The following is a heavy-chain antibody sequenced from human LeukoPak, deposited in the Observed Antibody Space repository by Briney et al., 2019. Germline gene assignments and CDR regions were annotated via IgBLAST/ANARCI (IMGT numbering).Heavy chain of an antibody. CDR1: GYIFTDYY. V-gene: IGHV1-46*01. Sequence: GASVTVSCKTSGYIFTDYYIHWVRQAPGQGLEWMGILNSSGDSTTYAQKFQGRITMTRDASTSTVYMELRSLRSEDTAVYYCARDRWELPYYFDYWGQGTLVTVSS. CDR3: ARDRWELPYYFDY. CDR2: LNSSGDST. J-gene: IGHJ4*02. D-gene: IGHD1-26*01.